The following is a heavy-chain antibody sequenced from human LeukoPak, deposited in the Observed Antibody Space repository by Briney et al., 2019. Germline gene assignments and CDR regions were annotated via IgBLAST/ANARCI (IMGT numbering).Heavy chain of an antibody. V-gene: IGHV4-61*02. CDR3: ARGGRVGATVY. J-gene: IGHJ4*02. Sequence: SETLSLTCTVSGGSISSGSYYWSWIRQPAGKGLEWIGRIYTSGSTNYNPSLKSRVTISVDTSKNQFSLKLSSVTAADTAVYYCARGGRVGATVYWGQGTLVTVSS. CDR1: GGSISSGSYY. D-gene: IGHD1-26*01. CDR2: IYTSGST.